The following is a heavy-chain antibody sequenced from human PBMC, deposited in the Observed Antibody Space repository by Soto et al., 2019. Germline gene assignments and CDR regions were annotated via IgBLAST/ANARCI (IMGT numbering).Heavy chain of an antibody. CDR3: ARPYVVNYYYYGMDI. J-gene: IGHJ6*02. D-gene: IGHD3-22*01. V-gene: IGHV4-39*01. CDR2: IYYSGST. CDR1: GGSISSSSYY. Sequence: PSETLSLTCTVSGGSISSSSYYWGWIRQPPGKGLEWIGSIYYSGSTYYNPSLKSRVTISVDTSKNQFSVNLSSVTAADTAVYYCARPYVVNYYYYGMDIWGQGTTVTVSS.